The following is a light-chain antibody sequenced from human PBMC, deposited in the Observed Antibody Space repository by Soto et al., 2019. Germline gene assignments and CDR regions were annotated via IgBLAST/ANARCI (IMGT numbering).Light chain of an antibody. Sequence: DIQMTQSPSTLSASVGDRVTVTCRASQSISSWLAWYQQKAGKAPKLLIYKASALESGVPSRFSGSGSGTDFTLTISCLQSEDFATYYCQQYYSYPPTFGGGTKVDIK. J-gene: IGKJ4*01. CDR2: KAS. CDR3: QQYYSYPPT. CDR1: QSISSW. V-gene: IGKV1-5*03.